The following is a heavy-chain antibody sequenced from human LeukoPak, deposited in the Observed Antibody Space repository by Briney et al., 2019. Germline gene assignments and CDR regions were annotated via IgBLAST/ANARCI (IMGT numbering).Heavy chain of an antibody. D-gene: IGHD6-13*01. CDR2: IIPILGIA. V-gene: IGHV1-69*04. CDR1: GGTFSSYA. J-gene: IGHJ4*02. CDR3: TGGGGYSSSWYPRY. Sequence: ASVKVSCKASGGTFSSYAISWVRQAPGQGLEWMGRIIPILGIANYAQKFQGRVTITADKSTSTAYMELSSLRSEDTAVYYCTGGGGYSSSWYPRYWGQGTLVTVSS.